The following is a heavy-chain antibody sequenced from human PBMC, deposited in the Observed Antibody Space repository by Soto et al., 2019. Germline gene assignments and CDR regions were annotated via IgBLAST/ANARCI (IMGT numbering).Heavy chain of an antibody. CDR1: GTSIRSGGYY. CDR2: IYYRGST. D-gene: IGHD6-13*01. CDR3: ASDLSGSRATIDY. J-gene: IGHJ4*02. V-gene: IGHV4-31*03. Sequence: SETLSLTCTVSGTSIRSGGYYWTWIRQRPGKGLEWLGYIYYRGSTYYNPSLKTRVTLSLDPSKSQFSLTLTSVTAADTAIYYCASDLSGSRATIDYWGLGALVTVSS.